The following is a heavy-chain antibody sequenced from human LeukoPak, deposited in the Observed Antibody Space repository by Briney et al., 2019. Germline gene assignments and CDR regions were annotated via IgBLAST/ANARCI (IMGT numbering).Heavy chain of an antibody. J-gene: IGHJ4*02. D-gene: IGHD3-22*01. CDR1: GGSVSSGSYY. Sequence: SETLSLTCTVSGGSVSSGSYYWSWIRQPPGKGLEWIGNIYYSGSTNYNPSLKSRVTISVDTSKNQFSLKLSSVTAADTAVYYCARVVARGSSGYQLDYWGQGTLVTVSS. CDR2: IYYSGST. CDR3: ARVVARGSSGYQLDY. V-gene: IGHV4-61*01.